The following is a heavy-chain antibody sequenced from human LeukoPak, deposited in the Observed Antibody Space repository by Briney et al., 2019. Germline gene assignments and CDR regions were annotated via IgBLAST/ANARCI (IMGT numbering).Heavy chain of an antibody. V-gene: IGHV4-4*02. Sequence: PSETLSLTCTVSGDSINSLDLWSWVRQPPGKGLEWIGEMYLSGTTHSNPSVKSRVTISIDKSKNQFFLNLSSVTAADAAVYYCAGLVGRYSSGLYYYYFDYWGQGTLVTVSS. CDR2: MYLSGTT. J-gene: IGHJ4*02. CDR3: AGLVGRYSSGLYYYYFDY. CDR1: GDSINSLDL. D-gene: IGHD3-22*01.